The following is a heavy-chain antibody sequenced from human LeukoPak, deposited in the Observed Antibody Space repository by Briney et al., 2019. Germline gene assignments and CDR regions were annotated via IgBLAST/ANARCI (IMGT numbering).Heavy chain of an antibody. CDR2: INHSGST. CDR1: GGSFSGYY. J-gene: IGHJ4*02. V-gene: IGHV4-34*01. CDR3: ARGHRDYDILTGYYYNY. D-gene: IGHD3-9*01. Sequence: SETLSLTCAVYGGSFSGYYWSWIRQPPGKGLEWIGEINHSGSTNYNPSLKSRVTISGDTSKNQFSLKLSSVTAAGTAVYYCARGHRDYDILTGYYYNYWGQGTLVTVSS.